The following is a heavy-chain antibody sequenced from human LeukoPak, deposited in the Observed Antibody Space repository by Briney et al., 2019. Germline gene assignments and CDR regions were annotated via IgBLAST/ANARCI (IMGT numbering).Heavy chain of an antibody. D-gene: IGHD3-10*01. CDR2: IYSGGST. CDR1: GFTVSSNC. J-gene: IGHJ3*02. CDR3: ARWTVYYYGSGSKSRDAFDI. Sequence: GGSLRLSCAASGFTVSSNCMSWVRQAPGKGLEWVSVIYSGGSTYYADSVKGRFTISRDNSKNTLYLQMNSLRAEDTAVYYCARWTVYYYGSGSKSRDAFDIWGQGTMVTVSS. V-gene: IGHV3-66*01.